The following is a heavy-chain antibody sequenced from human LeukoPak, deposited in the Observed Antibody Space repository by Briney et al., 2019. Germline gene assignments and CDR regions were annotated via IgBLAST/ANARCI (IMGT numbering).Heavy chain of an antibody. V-gene: IGHV3-21*01. Sequence: GGALRLSCAASGFTFSSYRMNWVREAPGKGGEWVSSISSSRSDIYYADSVKGRFTISRDNAKNSLYLQMNSLRAEDTAVYYCARMSGAVAGSWGQGTLVTVSS. J-gene: IGHJ5*02. CDR1: GFTFSSYR. CDR3: ARMSGAVAGS. CDR2: ISSSRSDI. D-gene: IGHD6-19*01.